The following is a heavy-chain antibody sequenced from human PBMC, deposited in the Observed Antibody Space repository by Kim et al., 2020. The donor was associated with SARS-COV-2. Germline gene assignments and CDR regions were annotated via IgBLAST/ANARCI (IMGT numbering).Heavy chain of an antibody. CDR2: ISGSGGST. CDR1: GFTFSNYA. CDR3: AKKISNHRFDY. Sequence: GGSLRLSCIASGFTFSNYAMSWVRQAPGKGLEWVSAISGSGGSTYYADSMKGRFTISRDNSKNTLYLQMNSLRAEDTAVYYCAKKISNHRFDYWGQGTLVTVSS. J-gene: IGHJ4*02. D-gene: IGHD4-4*01. V-gene: IGHV3-23*01.